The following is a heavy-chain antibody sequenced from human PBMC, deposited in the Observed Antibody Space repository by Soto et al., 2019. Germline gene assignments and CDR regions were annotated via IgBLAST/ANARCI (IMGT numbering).Heavy chain of an antibody. CDR2: INHSGST. Sequence: PSETLSLTCAAYGGSFSGYYWSWIRQPPGKGLEWIGEINHSGSTNYNPSLKSRVTISVDTSKNQFSLKLSSVTAADTAVYYCARGVSGYARLLVYWGQGTLVTVSS. J-gene: IGHJ4*02. CDR1: GGSFSGYY. D-gene: IGHD5-12*01. V-gene: IGHV4-34*01. CDR3: ARGVSGYARLLVY.